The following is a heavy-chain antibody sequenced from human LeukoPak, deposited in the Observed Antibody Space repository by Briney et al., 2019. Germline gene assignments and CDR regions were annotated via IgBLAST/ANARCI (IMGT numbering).Heavy chain of an antibody. D-gene: IGHD1-20*01. V-gene: IGHV3-66*01. J-gene: IGHJ4*02. CDR1: GFTVSSNY. CDR3: ARDLGPVGITGTGEEIFDY. Sequence: GGSLRLSCVASGFTVSSNYMNWVRQAPGKGLEWVSVIDSGGNTYHADSVQGRFTISRDNSKNTLYLQMNSLRAEDTAVYYCARDLGPVGITGTGEEIFDYWGQGTLVTVSS. CDR2: IDSGGNT.